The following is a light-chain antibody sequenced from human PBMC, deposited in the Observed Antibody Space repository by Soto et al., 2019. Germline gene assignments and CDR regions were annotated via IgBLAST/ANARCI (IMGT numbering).Light chain of an antibody. CDR2: DAS. Sequence: IQMTQSPSSLSASVGDRVTITCQASQDISIYLNWYSQKPGKAPEVLIYDASKLGRGVPSRFSGSGSGTEFTLSSTSLQPDDFATYYCQQRDTLVTFGGGTKVDLK. V-gene: IGKV1-33*01. CDR3: QQRDTLVT. J-gene: IGKJ4*01. CDR1: QDISIY.